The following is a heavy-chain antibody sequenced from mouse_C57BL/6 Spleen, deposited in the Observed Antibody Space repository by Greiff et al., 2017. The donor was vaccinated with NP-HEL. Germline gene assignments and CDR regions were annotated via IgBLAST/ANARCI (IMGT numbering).Heavy chain of an antibody. D-gene: IGHD1-1*01. J-gene: IGHJ3*01. CDR1: GFSFTSYG. Sequence: VMLVESGPGLVQPSQSLSITCTVSGFSFTSYGVHWVRQSPGKGLEWLGVIWSGGSTDYNAAFISRLSISKDNSKSQVFFKMNSLQADDTAIYYCARDYYGSSYGFAYWGQGTLVTVSA. V-gene: IGHV2-2*01. CDR3: ARDYYGSSYGFAY. CDR2: IWSGGST.